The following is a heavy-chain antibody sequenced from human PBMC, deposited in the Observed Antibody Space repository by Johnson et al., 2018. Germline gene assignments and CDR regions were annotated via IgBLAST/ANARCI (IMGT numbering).Heavy chain of an antibody. CDR2: ISSNGGST. CDR1: GFTFSSYA. D-gene: IGHD2-8*02. Sequence: VQLVQSGGGLVQPGGSLRLSCAASGFTFSSYAMHWVRQAPGKGLEYVSAISSNGGSTYYANSVKGRFTISRDNSKNTLYLQMGSLRAEDTAVYYCARAGVVLGRGPSDYYYMDVWGKGTTVTVSS. V-gene: IGHV3-64*01. J-gene: IGHJ6*03. CDR3: ARAGVVLGRGPSDYYYMDV.